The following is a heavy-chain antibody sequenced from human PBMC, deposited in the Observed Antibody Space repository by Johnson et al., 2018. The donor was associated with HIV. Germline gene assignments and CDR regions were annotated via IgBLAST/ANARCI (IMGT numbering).Heavy chain of an antibody. V-gene: IGHV3-7*03. CDR3: ARDDTGYSSSFDAFDV. CDR2: IKQDGSEK. D-gene: IGHD6-13*01. J-gene: IGHJ3*01. CDR1: GFTFSSYG. Sequence: VQLVESGGGVVQPGRSLRLSCAASGFTFSSYGMHWVRQAPGKGLEWVANIKQDGSEKYYVDSMKGRFTISRDNAKNSLYLQMNSLRAEDTAVYYCARDDTGYSSSFDAFDVWGQGTMVTVSS.